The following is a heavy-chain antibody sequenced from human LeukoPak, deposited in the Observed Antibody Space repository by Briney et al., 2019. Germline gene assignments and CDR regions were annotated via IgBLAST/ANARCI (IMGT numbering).Heavy chain of an antibody. CDR1: GGTFSSYA. V-gene: IGHV1-69*05. CDR2: IIPIFGTA. J-gene: IGHJ4*02. CDR3: ARATRGGDQPSFDY. D-gene: IGHD2-21*02. Sequence: SVKVSCKASGGTFSSYAISWVRQAPGQGLEWMGWIIPIFGTANYAQKFQGRVTITTDESTSTAYMELSSLRSEDTAVYYCARATRGGDQPSFDYWGQGTLVTVSS.